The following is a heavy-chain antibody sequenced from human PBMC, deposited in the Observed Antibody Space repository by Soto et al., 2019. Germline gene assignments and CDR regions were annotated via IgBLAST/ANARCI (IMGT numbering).Heavy chain of an antibody. CDR2: IYHSGST. CDR1: GGSISSGGYS. Sequence: SETRSLTCAVSGGSISSGGYSWNWIRQPPGKGLEWIGYIYHSGSTYYNPSLKSRVTISVDKSNNQFSLKLSSVTAADTAVYYCARDSLHGYYFESWGQGTLVTVS. D-gene: IGHD3-22*01. CDR3: ARDSLHGYYFES. V-gene: IGHV4-30-2*01. J-gene: IGHJ4*02.